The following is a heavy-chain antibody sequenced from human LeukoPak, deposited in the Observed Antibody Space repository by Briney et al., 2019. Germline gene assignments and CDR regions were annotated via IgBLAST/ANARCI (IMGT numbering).Heavy chain of an antibody. D-gene: IGHD3-3*01. Sequence: GGSLRLSCAASGFTFSSYWMHWVRQAPGKGLVWVSRINSDGGSTSYADSVKGRFTISRDNAKNTLYLQMNSLRAEDTAVYYCASTTIFGVVMPYYYYYMDVWGKGTTVTVSS. CDR1: GFTFSSYW. CDR2: INSDGGST. J-gene: IGHJ6*03. CDR3: ASTTIFGVVMPYYYYYMDV. V-gene: IGHV3-74*01.